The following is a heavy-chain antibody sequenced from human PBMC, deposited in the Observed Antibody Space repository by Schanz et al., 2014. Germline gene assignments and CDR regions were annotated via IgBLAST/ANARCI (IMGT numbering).Heavy chain of an antibody. V-gene: IGHV1-18*01. J-gene: IGHJ4*02. CDR2: INGYNGHT. CDR1: GYTFSSYG. Sequence: QVQLVQSGAEVKKPGASVKVSCKASGYTFSSYGITWVRQAPGQGLEWMGWINGYNGHTLYAQKFQGRVTMTTDTSTSTSCIELTSLRVDDTAVYYSARDFSAYEGNCVDYWGQGTLVTVSS. CDR3: ARDFSAYEGNCVDY. D-gene: IGHD5-12*01.